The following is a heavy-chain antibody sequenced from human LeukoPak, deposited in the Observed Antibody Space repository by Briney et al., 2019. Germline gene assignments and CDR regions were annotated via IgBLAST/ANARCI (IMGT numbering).Heavy chain of an antibody. CDR3: AKAQLLVPHAIDI. CDR1: GFTFSSYA. V-gene: IGHV3-23*01. D-gene: IGHD6-19*01. CDR2: ISGSGGST. J-gene: IGHJ3*02. Sequence: GGSLRLSCAAPGFTFSSYAMSWVRQAPGKGLEWVSAISGSGGSTYYADSVKGRFTISRDNSKNTLYLQMNSLRAEDTAVYYCAKAQLLVPHAIDIWGQGTMVTVSS.